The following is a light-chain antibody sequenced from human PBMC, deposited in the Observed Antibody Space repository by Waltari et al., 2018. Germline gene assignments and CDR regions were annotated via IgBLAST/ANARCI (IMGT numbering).Light chain of an antibody. V-gene: IGLV2-14*03. Sequence: QSALTQPASVSGSPGQSITISCTGTSSDIGNYGYVSWYQQHPGKAPKPMIYDVTKLPSGCSTRFSASKSATTASLTISGRRAEDGADYYCSSFTSTSLVVFGGGTKLTVL. CDR3: SSFTSTSLVV. CDR2: DVT. J-gene: IGLJ2*01. CDR1: SSDIGNYGY.